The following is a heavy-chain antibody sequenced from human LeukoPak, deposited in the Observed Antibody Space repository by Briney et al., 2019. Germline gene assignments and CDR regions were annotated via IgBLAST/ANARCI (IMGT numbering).Heavy chain of an antibody. CDR3: ARISFQTRGYSGYDAYYFDY. CDR2: IYKSGGT. D-gene: IGHD5-12*01. CDR1: GGSISSGGYY. Sequence: SETLSLTCTVSGGSISSGGYYWSWIRQPAGKGLEYIGYIYKSGGTNYNPSLKSRVTISLDMSKNQFSLKLSSVTAADTAVYYCARISFQTRGYSGYDAYYFDYWGQGSLVTVSS. J-gene: IGHJ4*02. V-gene: IGHV4-61*10.